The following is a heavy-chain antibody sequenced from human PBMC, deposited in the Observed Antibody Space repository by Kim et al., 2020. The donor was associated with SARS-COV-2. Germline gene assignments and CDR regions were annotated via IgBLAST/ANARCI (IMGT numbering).Heavy chain of an antibody. J-gene: IGHJ4*02. Sequence: ASGKGRFTISRHNSKNTLYLQMNSLRAEDTAVYYCARGPPPYYYGSGFDYWGQGTLVTVSS. V-gene: IGHV3-53*04. CDR3: ARGPPPYYYGSGFDY. D-gene: IGHD3-10*01.